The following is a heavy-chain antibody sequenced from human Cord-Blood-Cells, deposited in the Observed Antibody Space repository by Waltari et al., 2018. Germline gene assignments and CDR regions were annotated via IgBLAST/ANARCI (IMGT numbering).Heavy chain of an antibody. V-gene: IGHV4-34*01. D-gene: IGHD3-22*01. CDR3: ASTLYDSSGYYYDY. CDR1: GGSFCGYY. Sequence: QVQLQQWGAGLLKPSETLSLTCAVYGGSFCGYYWRWIRQPPGKGLEWIGEINHSGSTNYNPSLKSRVTISVDTSKNQFSLKLSSVTAADTAVYYCASTLYDSSGYYYDYWGQGTLVTVSS. J-gene: IGHJ4*02. CDR2: INHSGST.